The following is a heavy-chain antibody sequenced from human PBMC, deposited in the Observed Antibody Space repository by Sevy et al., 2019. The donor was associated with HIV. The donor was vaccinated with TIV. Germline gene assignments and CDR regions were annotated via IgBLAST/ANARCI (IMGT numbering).Heavy chain of an antibody. CDR2: IYPDDSDT. V-gene: IGHV5-51*01. CDR1: GYSFTSYW. J-gene: IGHJ6*02. Sequence: GESLKISCKGSGYSFTSYWIGWVRQMPGKGLEWMGIIYPDDSDTRYSPSFQGQVTISADKSISTAYLQWSSLKASDTAMYYCARHVSTAPAGDYYYYYGMDVWGQGTTVTVSS. D-gene: IGHD4-4*01. CDR3: ARHVSTAPAGDYYYYYGMDV.